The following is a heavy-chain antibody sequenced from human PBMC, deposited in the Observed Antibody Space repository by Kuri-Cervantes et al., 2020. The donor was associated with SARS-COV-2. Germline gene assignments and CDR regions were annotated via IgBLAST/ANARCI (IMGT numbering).Heavy chain of an antibody. Sequence: GSLRLSCTVSGASISRYYWSWIRQPPGKGLEWIGYIYYTGSTNSNPSLKSRVTISMDTSKNQFSLKLSSVTAADTAVYYCARVNVGGWFDPWGQGTLVTVSS. D-gene: IGHD3-16*01. J-gene: IGHJ5*02. CDR3: ARVNVGGWFDP. CDR2: IYYTGST. CDR1: GASISRYY. V-gene: IGHV4-59*01.